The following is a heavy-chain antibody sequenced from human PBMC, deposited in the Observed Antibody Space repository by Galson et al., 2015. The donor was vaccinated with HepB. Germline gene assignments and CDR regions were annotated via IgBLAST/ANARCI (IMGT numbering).Heavy chain of an antibody. CDR3: VKDFDARSWSEQADY. D-gene: IGHD6-13*01. Sequence: LRLSCAASGFTFSSYAMHWVRQAPGKGLEYVSAISSNGGSTYYADSVKGRFTISRDNSKNTLYLQMSSLRAENTAVYYCVKDFDARSWSEQADYWGQGTLVTVSS. CDR2: ISSNGGST. J-gene: IGHJ4*02. V-gene: IGHV3-64D*06. CDR1: GFTFSSYA.